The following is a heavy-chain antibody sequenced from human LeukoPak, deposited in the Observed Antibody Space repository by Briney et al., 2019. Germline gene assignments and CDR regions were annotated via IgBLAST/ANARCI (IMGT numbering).Heavy chain of an antibody. D-gene: IGHD2-15*01. V-gene: IGHV3-33*01. CDR1: GFTFSSYG. CDR2: IWYDGSNK. Sequence: GGSLRLSCAASGFTFSSYGMHWVRQAPGKGLEWVAVIWYDGSNKYYADSVKGRFTISRDNSKNTLYLQMNSLRAEDTAVYYCARVGGVGPPYCSGGSCYPIDAFDIWGQGTMVTVSS. CDR3: ARVGGVGPPYCSGGSCYPIDAFDI. J-gene: IGHJ3*02.